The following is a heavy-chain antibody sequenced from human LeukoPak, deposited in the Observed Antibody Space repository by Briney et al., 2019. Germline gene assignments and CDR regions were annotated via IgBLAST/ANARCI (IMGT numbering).Heavy chain of an antibody. D-gene: IGHD3-22*01. Sequence: GGSLRLSCAASGFTFDDYGMSWVRQAPGKGLEWVSGINWNGGSTGYADSVKGRFTISRDNAKNSLYLRMNSLRAEDTALYYCARGPYYYDSSGYYYFGQGTLVTVSS. CDR2: INWNGGST. CDR3: ARGPYYYDSSGYYY. V-gene: IGHV3-20*04. J-gene: IGHJ4*02. CDR1: GFTFDDYG.